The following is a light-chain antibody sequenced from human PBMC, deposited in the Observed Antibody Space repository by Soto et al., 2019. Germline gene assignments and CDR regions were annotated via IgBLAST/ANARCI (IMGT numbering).Light chain of an antibody. CDR2: DVS. CDR1: SSDVGGYNY. V-gene: IGLV2-14*01. Sequence: QSVLTQPASVSGSPGQSITISCTGTSSDVGGYNYVSWYQQHPGKAPKLMIYDVSNRPSGVSNRFSGSKSGNTASLTISGLQAEDEADYFCSSYTTSTTRVVIGGGTQLTVL. CDR3: SSYTTSTTRVV. J-gene: IGLJ2*01.